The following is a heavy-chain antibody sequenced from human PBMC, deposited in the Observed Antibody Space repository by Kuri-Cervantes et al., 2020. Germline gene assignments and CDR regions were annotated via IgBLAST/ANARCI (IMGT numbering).Heavy chain of an antibody. CDR2: INHSGST. CDR1: GGSFTGYY. J-gene: IGHJ6*03. V-gene: IGHV4-34*01. CDR3: ARGRGGWTYYYYYMDV. D-gene: IGHD6-19*01. Sequence: SETLSLTCAVYGGSFTGYYWSWIRQPPGKGLEWIGEINHSGSTNYNPSLKSRVTISVDKSKNQFSLKLSSVTAADTAVYYCARGRGGWTYYYYYMDVWGKGTTVTVSS.